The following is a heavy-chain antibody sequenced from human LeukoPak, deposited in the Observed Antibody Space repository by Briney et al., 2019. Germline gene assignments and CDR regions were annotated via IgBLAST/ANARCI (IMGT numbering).Heavy chain of an antibody. CDR1: GFTFSSYW. J-gene: IGHJ4*02. V-gene: IGHV3-74*01. Sequence: GGSLRLSCAASGFTFSSYWMHWVRQAPGKGLVWVSRINTDGGYTNYADSVKGRFTISRDNAKNTLYLQMNSLRAEDTAVYYCTRDLTGPLDYWGQGTLVTVSS. CDR3: TRDLTGPLDY. CDR2: INTDGGYT. D-gene: IGHD1-14*01.